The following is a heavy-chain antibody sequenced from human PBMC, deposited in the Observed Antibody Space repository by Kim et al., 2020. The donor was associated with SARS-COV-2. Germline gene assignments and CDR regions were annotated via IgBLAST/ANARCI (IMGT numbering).Heavy chain of an antibody. CDR2: ISSSGSYT. CDR1: GINFSDYY. J-gene: IGHJ4*01. Sequence: GGSLRLSCAASGINFSDYYMSWIRQAPGKGLEWISYISSSGSYTKYADSLKGRFTISRDNAENSLYLVMNSLRDEATAVYYCARAAVGGSSWHYVDSWG. CDR3: ARAAVGGSSWHYVDS. V-gene: IGHV3-11*05. D-gene: IGHD6-13*01.